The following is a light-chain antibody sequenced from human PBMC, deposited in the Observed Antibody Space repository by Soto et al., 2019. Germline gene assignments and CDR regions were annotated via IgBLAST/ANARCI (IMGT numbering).Light chain of an antibody. CDR1: SSDVGSYDL. CDR2: EVN. V-gene: IGLV2-23*02. Sequence: QSVLTQPASVSGSPGQSITISCTGTSSDVGSYDLVSWYQQHQGKAPKPMTYEVNKRPSGVSNRFSGSKSGNTASLTISGLQAEDEADYYCCSFAGNITPYVFGTGTKLTVL. J-gene: IGLJ1*01. CDR3: CSFAGNITPYV.